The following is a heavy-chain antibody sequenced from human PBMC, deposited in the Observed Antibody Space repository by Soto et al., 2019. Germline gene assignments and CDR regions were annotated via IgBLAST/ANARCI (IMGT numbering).Heavy chain of an antibody. CDR1: GSSISNDNW. V-gene: IGHV4-28*01. CDR2: IHHTGYT. Sequence: QVQLQESGPGLVKPSDTLSLTCGVSGSSISNDNWWVWIRQPPGKGLEWIGYIHHTGYTYSNPALKSRLTMSVDTSKNQFSLRLSSVTAVDTAVYYCATKDNGKYFFDSWGQEALVTVSS. J-gene: IGHJ4*02. CDR3: ATKDNGKYFFDS. D-gene: IGHD1-26*01.